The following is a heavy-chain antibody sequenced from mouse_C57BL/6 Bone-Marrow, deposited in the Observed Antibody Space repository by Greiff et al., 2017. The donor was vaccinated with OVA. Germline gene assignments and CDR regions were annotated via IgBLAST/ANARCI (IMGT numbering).Heavy chain of an antibody. CDR2: LRRKSSNYAT. CDR3: VRPYDYDDYYAMDY. D-gene: IGHD2-4*01. CDR1: GYTFTTYA. J-gene: IGHJ4*01. Sequence: EVQLVESGGGLVQPKGSLKLSCAASGYTFTTYAMHWVRQAPGKGLEWVARLRRKSSNYATYYADSVKDRFTISRDDSQSMLYLQRNTLKTEDTAMYYCVRPYDYDDYYAMDYWGQGTSGTVSS. V-gene: IGHV10-3*01.